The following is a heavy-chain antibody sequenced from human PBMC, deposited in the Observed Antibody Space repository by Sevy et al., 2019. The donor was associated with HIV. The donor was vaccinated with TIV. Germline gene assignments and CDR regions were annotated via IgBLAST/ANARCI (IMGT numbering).Heavy chain of an antibody. D-gene: IGHD2-21*02. CDR1: GYSFTSYE. CDR2: INPSGGST. J-gene: IGHJ4*02. Sequence: ASVKVSCKASGYSFTSYEMEWVRQAPGQGLEWMGIINPSGGSTGYAQSFQGRVILTRDTSTDTVYMELNSLRSEDTVVYYCARLRSCGGDCYYFDYWGQGTLVTVSS. CDR3: ARLRSCGGDCYYFDY. V-gene: IGHV1-46*01.